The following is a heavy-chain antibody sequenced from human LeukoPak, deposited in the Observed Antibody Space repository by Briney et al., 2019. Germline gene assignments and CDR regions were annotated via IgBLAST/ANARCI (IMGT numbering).Heavy chain of an antibody. V-gene: IGHV4-39*07. J-gene: IGHJ4*02. CDR2: IYYSGST. CDR1: GGSISSSSYY. Sequence: PSETLSLTCTVSGGSISSSSYYWGWIRQPPGKGLEWIGSIYYSGSTYYNPSLKSRVTISVDTSKNQFSLKLSSVTAADTAVYYCARDLGGSSSWYGHPSFGYWGQGTLVTVSS. D-gene: IGHD6-13*01. CDR3: ARDLGGSSSWYGHPSFGY.